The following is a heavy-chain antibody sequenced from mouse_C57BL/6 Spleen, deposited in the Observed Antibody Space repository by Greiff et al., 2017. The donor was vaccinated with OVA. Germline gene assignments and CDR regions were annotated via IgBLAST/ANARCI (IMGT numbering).Heavy chain of an antibody. Sequence: VKLVESGAELMKPGASVKLSCKATGYTFTGYWIEWVKQRPGHGLEWIGEILPGSGSTNYNEKFKGKATFTADTSSNTAYMQLSSLTNEDSAIYYCARGDYYYGSSYEDWYFDVWGTGTTVTVSS. D-gene: IGHD1-1*01. V-gene: IGHV1-9*01. CDR2: ILPGSGST. J-gene: IGHJ1*03. CDR1: GYTFTGYW. CDR3: ARGDYYYGSSYEDWYFDV.